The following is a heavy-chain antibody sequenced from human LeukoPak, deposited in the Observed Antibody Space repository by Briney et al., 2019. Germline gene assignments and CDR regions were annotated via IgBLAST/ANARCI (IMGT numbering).Heavy chain of an antibody. D-gene: IGHD3-9*01. V-gene: IGHV4-34*01. CDR3: ARGNILTGYCFDF. J-gene: IGHJ4*02. Sequence: SETLSLTCAVYGGSITGYYWSWIRQTPGRGLEWVGEIHYTGATSYNPSLKSRATISTDTSKNQFSLRLSSVTAADTAVYYCARGNILTGYCFDFWGQGALVTASS. CDR1: GGSITGYY. CDR2: IHYTGAT.